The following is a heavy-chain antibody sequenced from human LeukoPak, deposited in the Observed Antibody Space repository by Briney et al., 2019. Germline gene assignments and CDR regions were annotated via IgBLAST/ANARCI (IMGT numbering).Heavy chain of an antibody. Sequence: PGGSLRLSCAASGFTFSSYAMSWVRQAPGKGLEWVSSISSSSSYIYYADSVKGRFTISRDNAKNSLYLQMNSLRAEDTAVYYCATSIAGGNSKGWYFDLWGRGTLVTVSS. CDR1: GFTFSSYA. J-gene: IGHJ2*01. D-gene: IGHD4-23*01. CDR2: ISSSSSYI. CDR3: ATSIAGGNSKGWYFDL. V-gene: IGHV3-21*01.